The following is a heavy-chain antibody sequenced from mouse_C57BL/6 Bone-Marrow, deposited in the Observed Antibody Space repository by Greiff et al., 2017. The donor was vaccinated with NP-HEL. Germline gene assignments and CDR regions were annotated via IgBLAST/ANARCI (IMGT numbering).Heavy chain of an antibody. D-gene: IGHD1-1*01. CDR2: INPSTGGT. Sequence: EVQLQQSGPELVKPGASVKISCKASGYSFTGYYMNWVKQSPEKSLEWIGEINPSTGGTTYNQKFKAKATLTVDKSSSTAYMQLKSLTSEDSAVYYCARKEPPYYYGSSDYFDYWGQGTTLTVSS. CDR1: GYSFTGYY. CDR3: ARKEPPYYYGSSDYFDY. V-gene: IGHV1-42*01. J-gene: IGHJ2*01.